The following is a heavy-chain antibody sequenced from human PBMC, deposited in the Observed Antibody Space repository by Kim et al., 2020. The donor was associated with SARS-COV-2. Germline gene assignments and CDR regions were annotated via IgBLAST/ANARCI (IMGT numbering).Heavy chain of an antibody. V-gene: IGHV3-48*01. Sequence: GGSLRLSCAASGLTFSTYSMNWVRQAPGKGLEWVSYISSSSSTIYYADSVKGRFTISRDNAKNSLYLQMNSLRAEDTAMYYCAARLDYWGQGALVTVSS. CDR1: GLTFSTYS. CDR3: AARLDY. CDR2: ISSSSSTI. J-gene: IGHJ4*02.